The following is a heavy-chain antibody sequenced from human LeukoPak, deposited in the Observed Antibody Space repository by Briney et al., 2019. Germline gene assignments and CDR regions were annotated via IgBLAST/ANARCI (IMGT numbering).Heavy chain of an antibody. V-gene: IGHV3-48*03. CDR2: ISSSGSTI. Sequence: GGSLRLSCAASGFTFSSYEMNWVRQAPGKGLEWVSYISSSGSTIYYADSVKGRFTVSRDNAKNSLSLQMNSLRAEDTAVYYCARDDYGAPIGYWGQGTLVTVSS. J-gene: IGHJ4*02. CDR3: ARDDYGAPIGY. D-gene: IGHD4-17*01. CDR1: GFTFSSYE.